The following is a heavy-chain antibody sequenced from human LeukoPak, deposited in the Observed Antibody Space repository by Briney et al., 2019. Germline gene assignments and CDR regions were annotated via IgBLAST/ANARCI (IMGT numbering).Heavy chain of an antibody. CDR3: ARGRYYSMDV. Sequence: PGGSLRLSRAASGFTLDDYGTSWVRQARGEGRVWVLCISRDVGNTTYADSVKGRFTISRDNTKNTLYLQVNSLRAEDAAVHYCARGRYYSMDVWGQGTTVTVSS. J-gene: IGHJ6*02. CDR2: ISRDVGNT. V-gene: IGHV3-74*01. CDR1: GFTLDDYG.